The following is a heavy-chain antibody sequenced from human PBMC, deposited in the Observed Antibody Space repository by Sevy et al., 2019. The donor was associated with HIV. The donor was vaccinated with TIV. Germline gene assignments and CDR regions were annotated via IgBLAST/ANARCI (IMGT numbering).Heavy chain of an antibody. CDR1: ASIFTYYA. Sequence: ASVKVSCKASASIFTYYALHWVRQAPGQRLEWMGRIVLGNGRTKYSKDFQGRVTFTRDRSARIAYMGLSSLRSEDTAVYYCARGWGPTVTNFDYWGQGSLVTVSS. CDR2: IVLGNGRT. J-gene: IGHJ4*02. CDR3: ARGWGPTVTNFDY. D-gene: IGHD4-17*01. V-gene: IGHV1-3*01.